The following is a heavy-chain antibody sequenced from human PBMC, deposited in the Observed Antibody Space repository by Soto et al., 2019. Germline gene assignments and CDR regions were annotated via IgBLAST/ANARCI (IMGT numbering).Heavy chain of an antibody. V-gene: IGHV4-59*01. CDR1: GGSISSYY. D-gene: IGHD2-2*01. CDR3: ARNIEGGCSSTSCLYAFDI. Sequence: SETLSLTCTVSGGSISSYYWSWIRQPPGKGLEWIGYIYYSGSTNYNPSLKSRVTISVDTSKNQFSLKLSSLTAADTAVYYCARNIEGGCSSTSCLYAFDIWGQGTMVTVSS. CDR2: IYYSGST. J-gene: IGHJ3*02.